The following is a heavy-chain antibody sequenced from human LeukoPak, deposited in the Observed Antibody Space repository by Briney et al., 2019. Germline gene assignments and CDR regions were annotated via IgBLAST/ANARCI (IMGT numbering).Heavy chain of an antibody. V-gene: IGHV3-7*01. CDR1: GFTFSSYW. Sequence: GGSLRLSCAASGFTFSSYWMSWVRQAPGKGLEWVANIKQDGSEKYYVASVKGRFTISRDNAKNSLYLQMNSLRAEATAVYYFARDGDNGGYEPDFDYWGQGTLVTVSS. D-gene: IGHD1-26*01. CDR2: IKQDGSEK. CDR3: ARDGDNGGYEPDFDY. J-gene: IGHJ4*02.